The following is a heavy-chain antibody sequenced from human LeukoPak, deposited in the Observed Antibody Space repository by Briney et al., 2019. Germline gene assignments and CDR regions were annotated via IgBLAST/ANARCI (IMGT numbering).Heavy chain of an antibody. CDR1: GFTFSSYA. CDR3: AKNPPYYYGSGSYNGPDVYYYYYYMDV. CDR2: ISGSGGST. Sequence: PGRSLRLSCAASGFTFSSYAMHWVRQAPGKGLEWVSAISGSGGSTYYADSVKGRFTISRDNSKNTLYLQMNSLRAEDTAVYYCAKNPPYYYGSGSYNGPDVYYYYYYMDVWGKGTTVTVSS. J-gene: IGHJ6*03. D-gene: IGHD3-10*01. V-gene: IGHV3-23*01.